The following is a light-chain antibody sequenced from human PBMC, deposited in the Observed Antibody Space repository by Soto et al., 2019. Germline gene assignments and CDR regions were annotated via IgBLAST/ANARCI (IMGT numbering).Light chain of an antibody. J-gene: IGKJ2*01. CDR2: AAS. V-gene: IGKV1-17*01. Sequence: DIQITQSPSSLSASVGDRVTITCRASQGIGNDLGWYQQKPGKAPRRLIYAASRLQGGVPSRFSGIGSGTELILTISSLQSEDFATYYCLQHNTFPFTFGLGTKLEIK. CDR1: QGIGND. CDR3: LQHNTFPFT.